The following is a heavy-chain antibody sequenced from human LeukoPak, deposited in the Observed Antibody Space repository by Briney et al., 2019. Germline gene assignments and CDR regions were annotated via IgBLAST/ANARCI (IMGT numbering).Heavy chain of an antibody. D-gene: IGHD2-2*01. V-gene: IGHV3-7*01. Sequence: GGSLRLSCAASGFAFDGYGMTWVRQAPGKGLEWTANLNQDGGEKYYADSVKGRFTISRDNAKNLLFLQLNSLRADDTAVYYCVAAMGLLDYWGQGTLLTVSS. CDR1: GFAFDGYG. CDR3: VAAMGLLDY. CDR2: LNQDGGEK. J-gene: IGHJ4*02.